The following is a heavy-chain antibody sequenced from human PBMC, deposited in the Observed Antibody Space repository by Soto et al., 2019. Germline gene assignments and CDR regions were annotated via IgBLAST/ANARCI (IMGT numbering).Heavy chain of an antibody. V-gene: IGHV1-69*01. Sequence: QVQLVQSGAEVKKPGSSVKVSCKASGGTFGSYAISLVRQAPGQGLEWMGGIIPIPGTANYAQKFQGRVMIAADESTSTAYMELSSLRSEDTAVYYCARSQGSSTSLEIYYYYYYGMDVWGQGTTVTLSS. CDR1: GGTFGSYA. CDR2: IIPIPGTA. D-gene: IGHD2-2*01. J-gene: IGHJ6*02. CDR3: ARSQGSSTSLEIYYYYYYGMDV.